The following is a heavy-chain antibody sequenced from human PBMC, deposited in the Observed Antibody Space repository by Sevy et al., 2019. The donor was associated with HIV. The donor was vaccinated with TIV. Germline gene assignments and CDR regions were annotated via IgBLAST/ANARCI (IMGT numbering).Heavy chain of an antibody. CDR1: GYTLTEFS. J-gene: IGHJ4*02. CDR3: TTDVHLGDFRLWDD. CDR2: FDPEDGET. V-gene: IGHV1-24*01. Sequence: ASVKVSCQVSGYTLTEFSMHWVRQTPGKGLEWMATFDPEDGETVYAQKFQGRVTMTEDTSTETAYMELSNLRSEDTAVYYCTTDVHLGDFRLWDDWGQGTRVTVSS. D-gene: IGHD4-17*01.